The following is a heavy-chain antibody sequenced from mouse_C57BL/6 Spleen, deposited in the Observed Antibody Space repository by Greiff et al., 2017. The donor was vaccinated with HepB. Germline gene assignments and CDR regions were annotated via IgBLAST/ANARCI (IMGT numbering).Heavy chain of an antibody. D-gene: IGHD1-1*01. CDR2: IYPGSGST. CDR3: AGGIYYGSSLYYFDY. CDR1: GYTFTSYW. V-gene: IGHV1-55*01. J-gene: IGHJ2*01. Sequence: VQLQQPGAELVKPGASVKMSCKASGYTFTSYWITWVKQRPGQGLEWIGDIYPGSGSTNYNEKFKSKATLTVDTSSSTAYMQLSSLTSEDSAVYYCAGGIYYGSSLYYFDYWGQGTTLTVSS.